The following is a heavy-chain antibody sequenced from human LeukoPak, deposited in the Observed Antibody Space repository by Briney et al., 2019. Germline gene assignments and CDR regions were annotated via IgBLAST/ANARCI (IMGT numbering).Heavy chain of an antibody. V-gene: IGHV3-64*01. CDR1: GFTFSSYA. CDR3: ARYRGIAAAGTGYFDY. CDR2: ISSNGGST. Sequence: GGSLRLSCAASGFTFSSYAMHWVRQAPGKGLEYVSAISSNGGSTYYANPVKGRFTISRDNSRNTLYLQMGSLRAEDMAVYYCARYRGIAAAGTGYFDYWGQGTLVTVSS. D-gene: IGHD6-13*01. J-gene: IGHJ4*02.